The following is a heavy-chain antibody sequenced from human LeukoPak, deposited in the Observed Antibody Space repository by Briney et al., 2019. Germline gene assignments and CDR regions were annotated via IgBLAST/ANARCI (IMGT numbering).Heavy chain of an antibody. D-gene: IGHD6-6*01. J-gene: IGHJ6*03. CDR1: GFTVSSNY. CDR2: IYSGGST. Sequence: TGGSLRLSCAASGFTVSSNYMSWVRQAPGKGLEWVSVIYSGGSTYYADSVKGRFTTSRDNSKNTLYLQMNSLRAEDTAVYYCAKDGSSSSDEYYYYYYMDVWGKGTTVTVSS. V-gene: IGHV3-66*01. CDR3: AKDGSSSSDEYYYYYYMDV.